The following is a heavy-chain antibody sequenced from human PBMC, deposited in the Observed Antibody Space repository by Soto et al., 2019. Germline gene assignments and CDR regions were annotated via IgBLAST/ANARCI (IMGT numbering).Heavy chain of an antibody. CDR2: IGTAGDT. D-gene: IGHD3-9*01. J-gene: IGHJ6*02. V-gene: IGHV3-13*04. CDR3: ARVARSIRYFDTPYYGMDL. Sequence: EVQLVESGGGLVQPGGSLRLSCAASGFTFSSYDMYWVRQTTGKGLEWVSTIGTAGDTFYPGSVKGRFTISRENAKNSLYLQMNSLRAGDTAVYYCARVARSIRYFDTPYYGMDLWGQGTTVTVSS. CDR1: GFTFSSYD.